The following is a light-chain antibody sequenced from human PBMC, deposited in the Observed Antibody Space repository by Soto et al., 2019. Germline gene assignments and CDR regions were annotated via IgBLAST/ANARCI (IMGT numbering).Light chain of an antibody. CDR1: QSVSSN. J-gene: IGKJ3*01. CDR3: QQYNQWPPFT. Sequence: EIVMTQSPATLSVSPGERVTLSCRASQSVSSNLAWYQQKPGQAPRLLIYGASTRATGIPARFSGSGSGTEFTLTISSLQSEDFAVYYCQQYNQWPPFTFGPGTKVDIK. CDR2: GAS. V-gene: IGKV3-15*01.